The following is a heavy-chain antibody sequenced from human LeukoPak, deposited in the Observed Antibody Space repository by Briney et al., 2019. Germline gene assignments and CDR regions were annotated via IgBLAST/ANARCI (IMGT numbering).Heavy chain of an antibody. CDR2: IYYSGST. V-gene: IGHV4-59*01. CDR1: GGSISSYY. CDR3: ARADGHVGAFDI. D-gene: IGHD4-17*01. J-gene: IGHJ3*02. Sequence: PSETLSLTCTVSGGSISSYYWSWIRQPPGKGLEWIGYIYYSGSTSYNPSLKSRVTISVDTSKNQFSLKLSSVTAADTAVYYCARADGHVGAFDIWGQGTMVTVSS.